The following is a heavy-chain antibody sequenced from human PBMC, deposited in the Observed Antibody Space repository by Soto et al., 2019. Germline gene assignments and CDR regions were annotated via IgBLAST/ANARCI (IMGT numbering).Heavy chain of an antibody. CDR1: GFIFSNSD. J-gene: IGHJ4*02. Sequence: EVQLVESGGGLVQPGGSVRLSCAASGFIFSNSDMNWVRQAPGKGLEWVAYISSSGTTRYYADSVKGRFTISRDNAKNSLYVQMNSLRVEETAVYYCARTLFGELNYWGQGTLVTVSS. CDR3: ARTLFGELNY. V-gene: IGHV3-48*01. D-gene: IGHD3-10*02. CDR2: ISSSGTTR.